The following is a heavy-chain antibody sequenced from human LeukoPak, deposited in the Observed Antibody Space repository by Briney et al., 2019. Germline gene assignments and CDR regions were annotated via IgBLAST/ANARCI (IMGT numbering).Heavy chain of an antibody. V-gene: IGHV1-69*01. CDR3: ARDYCSRPSCPRPYFVY. Sequence: SVKVSCKASGGTFSSYAISWVRQAPGQGLEWMGGIIPIFGTANYAQKFQGRVTITADESTSTAYMELSSLRSEDTAVYYCARDYCSRPSCPRPYFVYWGQGTLVTVSS. J-gene: IGHJ4*02. D-gene: IGHD2-2*01. CDR2: IIPIFGTA. CDR1: GGTFSSYA.